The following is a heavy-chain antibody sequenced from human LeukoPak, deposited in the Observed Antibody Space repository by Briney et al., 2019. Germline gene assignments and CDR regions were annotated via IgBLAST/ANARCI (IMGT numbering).Heavy chain of an antibody. CDR3: ARFEIYSSSVGLS. CDR2: ISGSSSYV. D-gene: IGHD6-6*01. V-gene: IGHV3-21*01. J-gene: IGHJ3*01. CDR1: GFTFSDYS. Sequence: PGGSLRLSCAASGFTFSDYSMNWVRQASGKGLEWISSISGSSSYVYYADSVKGRFTIFRDNTKNSVSLQMNSLRAEDTAVYYCARFEIYSSSVGLSWGQGTMVTVSS.